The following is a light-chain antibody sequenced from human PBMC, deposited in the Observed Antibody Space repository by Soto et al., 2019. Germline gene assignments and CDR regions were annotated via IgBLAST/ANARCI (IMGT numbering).Light chain of an antibody. CDR2: DNN. Sequence: QSVLTQPPSVCAAPGKKVTISCSGSSSNIGNNYVSWYQQLPGTAPKLLIYDNNKRPSGIPDRFSGSKSGTSATLGITGLQTGDEADYYCGTWDSSLSAWYGFGTGTKVTVL. CDR1: SSNIGNNY. V-gene: IGLV1-51*01. CDR3: GTWDSSLSAWYG. J-gene: IGLJ1*01.